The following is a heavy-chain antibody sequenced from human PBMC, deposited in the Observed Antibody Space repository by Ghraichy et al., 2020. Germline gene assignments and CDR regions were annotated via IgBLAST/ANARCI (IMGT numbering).Heavy chain of an antibody. CDR1: GDSVSSDTAA. D-gene: IGHD1-1*01. CDR2: TYYRSKWYN. J-gene: IGHJ4*02. Sequence: SQTLSITCAISGDSVSSDTAAWNWIRQSPSRGLEWLGRTYYRSKWYNDYAVSVRSRITVNPDTSKNQFSLQLSSATPEDTAVYYCARDWNWSFDFWGQGTLVTVSS. CDR3: ARDWNWSFDF. V-gene: IGHV6-1*01.